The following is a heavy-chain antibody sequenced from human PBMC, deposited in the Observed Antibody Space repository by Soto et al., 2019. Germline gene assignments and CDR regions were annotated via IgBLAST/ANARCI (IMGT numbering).Heavy chain of an antibody. J-gene: IGHJ4*02. V-gene: IGHV2-26*01. D-gene: IGHD5-12*01. CDR1: GFSLSNARMG. CDR3: ARYKTDIVADLGFDY. Sequence: QVTLKESGPVLVNPTETLTLTCTVSGFSLSNARMGVSWIRQPPGKALEWLAHIFSNDEKSYSTSLKSRLTISKDTSKSQVVLTMTNMDPVDTATYYCARYKTDIVADLGFDYWGQGTLVTVSS. CDR2: IFSNDEK.